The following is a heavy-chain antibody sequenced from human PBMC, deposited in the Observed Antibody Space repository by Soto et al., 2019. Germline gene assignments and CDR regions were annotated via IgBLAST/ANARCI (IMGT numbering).Heavy chain of an antibody. D-gene: IGHD2-15*01. V-gene: IGHV4-30-4*01. Sequence: QVQLQETGPGLVKPSQTLSLTCTVSGSSISSGDYYWSRILQPPGEGLEWIGYIYYSGSTYYNPSLKSRITISVETTKNQCSLKLSSVTAAGTAVYYCARKDRGGYYGMDVWGQGTTVTVS. J-gene: IGHJ6*02. CDR2: IYYSGST. CDR1: GSSISSGDYY. CDR3: ARKDRGGYYGMDV.